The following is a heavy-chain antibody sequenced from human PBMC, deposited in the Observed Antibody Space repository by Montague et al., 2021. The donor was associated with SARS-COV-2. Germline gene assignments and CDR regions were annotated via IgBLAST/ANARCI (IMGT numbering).Heavy chain of an antibody. CDR1: GFTFNSYA. D-gene: IGHD3-22*01. J-gene: IGHJ4*02. CDR3: AKTHRYYNRNFDY. CDR2: IYSGGSST. Sequence: LRLSFAASGFTFNSYAMSWVRQAPGKGLEWVSIIYSGGSSTYYADSVKGRFTISRDNSKNTLYLQMNSMIAEDTAVYYCAKTHRYYNRNFDYWGQGTLVTVSS. V-gene: IGHV3-23*03.